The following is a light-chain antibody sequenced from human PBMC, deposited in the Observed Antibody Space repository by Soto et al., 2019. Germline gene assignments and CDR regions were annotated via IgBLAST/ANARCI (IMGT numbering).Light chain of an antibody. CDR3: SSNGGDVTYV. Sequence: QSALTQPASVSGSPGQSITISCTGTSSDFGTYGLVSWYQQYPGKAPTLIIYTDDKRPPGVSNRFSGSRSGSTASLTISGLQPEDEADYYCSSNGGDVTYVFGTATKLTVL. J-gene: IGLJ1*01. CDR2: TDD. CDR1: SSDFGTYGL. V-gene: IGLV2-23*01.